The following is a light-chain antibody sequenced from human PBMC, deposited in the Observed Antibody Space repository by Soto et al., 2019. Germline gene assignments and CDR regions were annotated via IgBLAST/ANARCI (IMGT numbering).Light chain of an antibody. CDR2: AAS. V-gene: IGKV1-39*01. J-gene: IGKJ5*01. CDR3: QQSYSTSIT. CDR1: QTISNY. Sequence: DIQMTQSPSSLSASVGDRVTITCRASQTISNYLNWYQQQPGKAPNLLIYAASTLQSGVPSRFSGSGSGTDFTLTISSLQPEDFATYYCQQSYSTSITFGQGTRLEI.